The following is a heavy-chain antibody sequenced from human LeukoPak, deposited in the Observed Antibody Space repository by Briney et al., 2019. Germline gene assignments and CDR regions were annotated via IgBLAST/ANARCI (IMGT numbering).Heavy chain of an antibody. Sequence: ASVKVSCKASGYTFTGYYMHWVRQAPGQGLEWMGWINPNSGGTNYAQKFQGRVTMTRDTSISTAYMELSRLRSDDTAVYYCARVRPPYLPIGDVQHWGQGTLVTVSS. D-gene: IGHD4-17*01. CDR3: ARVRPPYLPIGDVQH. V-gene: IGHV1-2*02. CDR1: GYTFTGYY. CDR2: INPNSGGT. J-gene: IGHJ1*01.